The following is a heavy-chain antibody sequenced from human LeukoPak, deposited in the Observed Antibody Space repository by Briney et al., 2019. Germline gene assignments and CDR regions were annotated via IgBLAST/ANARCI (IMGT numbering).Heavy chain of an antibody. V-gene: IGHV4-4*07. CDR3: AGRYCSSTSCPFDY. D-gene: IGHD2-2*01. J-gene: IGHJ4*02. Sequence: SETLSLTCTVSGGSISSYYWSWIRQPAGKGLEWIGRIYTSGSTNYNPSLKSRVTMSVDTSKNQFSLKLSSVTAADTAVYYCAGRYCSSTSCPFDYWGQGTLITVSS. CDR1: GGSISSYY. CDR2: IYTSGST.